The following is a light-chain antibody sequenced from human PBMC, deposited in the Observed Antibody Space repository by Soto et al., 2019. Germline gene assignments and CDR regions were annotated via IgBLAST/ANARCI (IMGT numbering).Light chain of an antibody. J-gene: IGLJ1*01. CDR1: RSDVGAYKY. Sequence: QSALTQPASVSGSPGQSIAISCTGTRSDVGAYKYVSWYQQHPAKAPKLMIYDVSSRPSGVSNRFSGSKSGNTASLTISGLQAEDEADYYCYSYTSSSTYVFGTGTKVTVL. V-gene: IGLV2-14*01. CDR2: DVS. CDR3: YSYTSSSTYV.